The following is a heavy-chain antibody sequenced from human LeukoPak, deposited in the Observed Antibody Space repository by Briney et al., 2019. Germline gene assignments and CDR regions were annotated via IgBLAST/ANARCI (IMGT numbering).Heavy chain of an antibody. Sequence: ASVKVSCKASGYTFTSYGISWVRQAPGQGLEWMGWISAYSGNTNYAQKLQGRVTMTTDTSTSTAYMELRSLRSDDTAVYYCARDLHHYYDSSGYYYVVIKDAFDIWGQGTMVTVSS. J-gene: IGHJ3*02. D-gene: IGHD3-22*01. V-gene: IGHV1-18*01. CDR1: GYTFTSYG. CDR3: ARDLHHYYDSSGYYYVVIKDAFDI. CDR2: ISAYSGNT.